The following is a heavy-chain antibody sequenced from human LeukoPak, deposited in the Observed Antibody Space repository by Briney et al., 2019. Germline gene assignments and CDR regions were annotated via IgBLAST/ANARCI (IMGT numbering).Heavy chain of an antibody. D-gene: IGHD6-13*01. CDR2: IYYSGST. CDR1: GGSISSSSYY. J-gene: IGHJ5*02. V-gene: IGHV4-61*05. CDR3: ARHSYSSSGDWFDP. Sequence: PSETLSLTCTVSGGSISSSSYYWGWIRQPPGKGLEWIGYIYYSGSTNYNPSLKSRVTISVDTSKNQFSLKLSSVTAADTAVYYCARHSYSSSGDWFDPWGQGTLVTVSS.